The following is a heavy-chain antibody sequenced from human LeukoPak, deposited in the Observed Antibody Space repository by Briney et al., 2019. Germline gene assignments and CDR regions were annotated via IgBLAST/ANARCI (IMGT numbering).Heavy chain of an antibody. D-gene: IGHD4-23*01. V-gene: IGHV3-48*03. Sequence: GGSLRLSCAASGFTFSSYDMNWVRQAPGKGLEWVSYIGSRGSTIYYADSVKGRFTISRDNAKNSLYLQMNSLRAEDTAVYYCARGGVSVGGNFDYWGQGTLVTVSS. J-gene: IGHJ4*02. CDR2: IGSRGSTI. CDR1: GFTFSSYD. CDR3: ARGGVSVGGNFDY.